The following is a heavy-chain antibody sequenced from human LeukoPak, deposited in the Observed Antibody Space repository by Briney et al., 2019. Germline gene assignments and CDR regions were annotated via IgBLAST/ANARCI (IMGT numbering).Heavy chain of an antibody. CDR2: MNPNSGNT. J-gene: IGHJ6*03. CDR1: GYTFTGYY. V-gene: IGHV1-8*03. D-gene: IGHD6-19*01. CDR3: ARVAVAGKSYYYYMDV. Sequence: ASVKVSCKASGYTFTGYYMHWVRQAPGQGLEWMGWMNPNSGNTGYAQKFQGRVTITRNTSISTAYMELSSLRSEDTAVYYCARVAVAGKSYYYYMDVWGKGTTVTISS.